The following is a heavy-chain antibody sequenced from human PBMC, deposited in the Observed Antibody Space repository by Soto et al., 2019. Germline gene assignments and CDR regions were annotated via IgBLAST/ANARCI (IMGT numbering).Heavy chain of an antibody. Sequence: EVQLVESGGGLVKPGGSLRLSCSASGFPFSSYTMYWVRQAPGKGLEWVSSITTSSSRNIFYADSLKGRFTISRDNANNILYLQMNNLRVEDTAVYYCARDDPIFGAIPCMDIWGQGTTVTVSS. J-gene: IGHJ6*02. V-gene: IGHV3-21*02. D-gene: IGHD3-3*01. CDR3: ARDDPIFGAIPCMDI. CDR2: ITTSSSRNI. CDR1: GFPFSSYT.